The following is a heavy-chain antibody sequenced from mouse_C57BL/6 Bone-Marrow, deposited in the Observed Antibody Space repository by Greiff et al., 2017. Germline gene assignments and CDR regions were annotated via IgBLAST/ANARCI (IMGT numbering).Heavy chain of an antibody. CDR3: ARGRITTVVAPFAY. J-gene: IGHJ3*01. CDR2: IYPRSGNT. V-gene: IGHV1-81*01. Sequence: QVQLKESGAELARPGASVKLSCKASGYTFTSYGISWVKQRTGQGLEWIGEIYPRSGNTYYNEKFKGKATLTADKSSSTAYMELRSLTSEDSAVYFCARGRITTVVAPFAYWGQGTLVTVSA. CDR1: GYTFTSYG. D-gene: IGHD1-1*01.